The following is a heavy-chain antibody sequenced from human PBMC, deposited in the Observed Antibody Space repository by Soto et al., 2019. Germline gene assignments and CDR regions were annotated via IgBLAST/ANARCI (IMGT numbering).Heavy chain of an antibody. J-gene: IGHJ3*02. Sequence: QVQLVQSGAEVKKPGSSVKVSCKASGGTFSIYAISWVRQAPGQRREWMGGIIPIFGTANYAQKFQGRVTITANESTSTAYMELSSLRSEDTAVYYCASESGGYVARNDAFDIWGQGTMVTVSS. CDR1: GGTFSIYA. CDR3: ASESGGYVARNDAFDI. V-gene: IGHV1-69*01. CDR2: IIPIFGTA. D-gene: IGHD5-12*01.